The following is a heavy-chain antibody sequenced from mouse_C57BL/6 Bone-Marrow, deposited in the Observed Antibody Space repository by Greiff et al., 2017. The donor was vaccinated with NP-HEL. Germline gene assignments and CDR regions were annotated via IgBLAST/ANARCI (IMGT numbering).Heavy chain of an antibody. CDR2: IDPETGGT. Sequence: QVQLQQSGAELVRPGASVTLSCKASGYTFTDYEMHWVKQTPVHGLEWIGAIDPETGGTAYNQTFKGKAILTADKSSSTAYMELRSLTSEDSAVYYCTRFITTVVATRYFDVWGTGTTVTVSS. J-gene: IGHJ1*03. CDR1: GYTFTDYE. CDR3: TRFITTVVATRYFDV. V-gene: IGHV1-15*01. D-gene: IGHD1-1*01.